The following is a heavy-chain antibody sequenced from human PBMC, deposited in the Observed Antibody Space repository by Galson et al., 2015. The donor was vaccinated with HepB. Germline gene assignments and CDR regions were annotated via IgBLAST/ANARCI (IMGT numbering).Heavy chain of an antibody. Sequence: QSGAEVKKPGESLKISCKGSGYSFAGYWIGWVRQMPGKGLEWMGIIYPSDSDTRYSPSFEGQVTISADKSTSSIYLQWSSLKASDTAMYYCARGSANWGRGYFDLWGRGTLVTVSS. V-gene: IGHV5-51*03. CDR2: IYPSDSDT. CDR3: ARGSANWGRGYFDL. J-gene: IGHJ2*01. D-gene: IGHD7-27*01. CDR1: GYSFAGYW.